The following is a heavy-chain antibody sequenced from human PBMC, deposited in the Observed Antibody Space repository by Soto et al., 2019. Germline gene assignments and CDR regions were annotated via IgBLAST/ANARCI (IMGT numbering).Heavy chain of an antibody. V-gene: IGHV2-70*04. Sequence: ESGPTLVNPTQTLTLTCTFSGFSLSTSGMRVSWIREPPGKALEWLARIDWDDDKFYSTSLKTRHTISKDTSKNQVVLTMTNMDPVDTATHYCARDTPKVGMDVWGQGTTVTVSS. CDR3: ARDTPKVGMDV. J-gene: IGHJ6*02. D-gene: IGHD2-2*02. CDR2: IDWDDDK. CDR1: GFSLSTSGMR.